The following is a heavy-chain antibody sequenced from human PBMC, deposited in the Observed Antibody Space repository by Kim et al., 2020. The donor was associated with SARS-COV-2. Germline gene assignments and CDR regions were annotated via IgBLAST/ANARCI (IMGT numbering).Heavy chain of an antibody. Sequence: DYAVSVKSRITINPDTSKNQFSLQLNSVTHEDTAVYYCARAAAGTGYFDYWGQGTLVTVSS. D-gene: IGHD6-13*01. CDR3: ARAAAGTGYFDY. J-gene: IGHJ4*02. V-gene: IGHV6-1*01.